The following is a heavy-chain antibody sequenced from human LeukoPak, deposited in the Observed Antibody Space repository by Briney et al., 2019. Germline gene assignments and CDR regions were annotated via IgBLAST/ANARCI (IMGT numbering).Heavy chain of an antibody. CDR2: IRYDGSNK. CDR1: GFTFSSYG. V-gene: IGHV3-30*02. D-gene: IGHD6-13*01. J-gene: IGHJ5*02. Sequence: GGSLRLSCAASGFTFSSYGMHWVRQAPGKGLEWVAFIRYDGSNKYYADSVKGRFTISRDNSKNTLYLQMNSLRAEDTAVYYCARESGIAAALDLWGQGTLVTVSS. CDR3: ARESGIAAALDL.